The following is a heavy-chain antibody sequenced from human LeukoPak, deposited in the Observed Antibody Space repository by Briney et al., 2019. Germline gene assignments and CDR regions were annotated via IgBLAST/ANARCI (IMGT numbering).Heavy chain of an antibody. Sequence: SETLSLTCTVSGGSTSSYYWSWIRQPPGKGLEWIGYIYYSGSTNYNPSLKSRVTISVDTSKNQFSLKLSSVTAADTAVYYCARVGCSGGSCYFDYWGQGTLVTVSS. CDR1: GGSTSSYY. CDR3: ARVGCSGGSCYFDY. V-gene: IGHV4-59*01. D-gene: IGHD2-15*01. J-gene: IGHJ4*02. CDR2: IYYSGST.